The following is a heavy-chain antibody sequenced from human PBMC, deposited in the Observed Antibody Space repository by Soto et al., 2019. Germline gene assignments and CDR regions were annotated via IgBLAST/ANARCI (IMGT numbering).Heavy chain of an antibody. Sequence: QVQLQQWGAGLLKPSETLSLTCAVYGGSFSGYYWSWIRQPPGKGLEWIGEINHSGSTNYNPSLKSRVTISVDTSKNQFSLKLSSVTAADTAVYYCARAGYSGYDVDYWAREPWSPSPQ. J-gene: IGHJ4*02. CDR3: ARAGYSGYDVDY. D-gene: IGHD5-12*01. V-gene: IGHV4-34*01. CDR2: INHSGST. CDR1: GGSFSGYY.